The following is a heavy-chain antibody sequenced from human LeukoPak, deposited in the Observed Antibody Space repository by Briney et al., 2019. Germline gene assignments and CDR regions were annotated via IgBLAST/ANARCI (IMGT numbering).Heavy chain of an antibody. CDR2: INHSGST. D-gene: IGHD3-10*01. Sequence: SETLSLTCAVYGGSFSGYYWSWIRQPPGKGLEWIGEINHSGSTNYNPSLKSRVTISVDTSKNQFSLKLSSVTAADTAVYYCASGYYGSGSHNDYWAREPWSPSPQ. CDR1: GGSFSGYY. CDR3: ASGYYGSGSHNDY. J-gene: IGHJ4*02. V-gene: IGHV4-34*01.